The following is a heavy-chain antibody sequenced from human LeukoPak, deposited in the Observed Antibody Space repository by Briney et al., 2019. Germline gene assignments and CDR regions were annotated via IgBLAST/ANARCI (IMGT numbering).Heavy chain of an antibody. D-gene: IGHD1-1*01. Sequence: SETLSLTCTVSGVSISSSVNYWGWIRQPPGKGLAYIGSISYSGNSYYTPTLKSPVTISVDPTKNHFPLNLRSVNAADTAVYYCARVSPAYTLAHYYYMDVWGKGTTVTVSS. CDR2: ISYSGNS. J-gene: IGHJ6*03. CDR1: GVSISSSVNY. V-gene: IGHV4-39*06. CDR3: ARVSPAYTLAHYYYMDV.